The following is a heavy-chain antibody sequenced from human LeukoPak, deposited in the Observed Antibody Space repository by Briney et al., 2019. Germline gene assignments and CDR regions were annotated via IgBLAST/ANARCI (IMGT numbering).Heavy chain of an antibody. J-gene: IGHJ4*02. D-gene: IGHD3/OR15-3a*01. CDR3: ARSGSGLDKLLDH. V-gene: IGHV4-59*01. Sequence: SETLSLTCTVSGGSISSYFWSWIRQPPGKGLDWIGSIYYSGSANYNPSLKGRVTISVDTSKNQFSLKLSSVTAADTAVYYCARSGSGLDKLLDHWGQGTLVTVSS. CDR1: GGSISSYF. CDR2: IYYSGSA.